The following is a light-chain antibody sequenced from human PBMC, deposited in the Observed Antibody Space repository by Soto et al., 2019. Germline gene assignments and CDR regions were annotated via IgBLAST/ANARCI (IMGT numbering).Light chain of an antibody. CDR1: QSISTTY. V-gene: IGKV3-20*01. J-gene: IGKJ3*01. CDR2: GTS. Sequence: EIVLAQSPGTLSLSPGERATLSCRASQSISTTYLAWYQQKPGQAPRALIYGTSNRAAGIPDRFSGSGSGTDFTITISSLQPEDFAVYFCHHYADSPFTFGPGTTV. CDR3: HHYADSPFT.